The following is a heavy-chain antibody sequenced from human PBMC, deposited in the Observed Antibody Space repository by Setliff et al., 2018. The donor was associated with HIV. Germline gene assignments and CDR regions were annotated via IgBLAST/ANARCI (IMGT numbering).Heavy chain of an antibody. CDR2: IYRSGTT. CDR3: ARGMMYATTSKFDF. Sequence: SETLSLTCVVSGYSITSGYYWGWIRQPPGRGLEWIAMIYRSGTTYYNTSLKSRVTITLDGPKNQFSLKLSSVTAADTAVYYCARGMMYATTSKFDFWGQGTLVTVSS. CDR1: GYSITSGYY. J-gene: IGHJ4*02. V-gene: IGHV4-38-2*01. D-gene: IGHD2-8*01.